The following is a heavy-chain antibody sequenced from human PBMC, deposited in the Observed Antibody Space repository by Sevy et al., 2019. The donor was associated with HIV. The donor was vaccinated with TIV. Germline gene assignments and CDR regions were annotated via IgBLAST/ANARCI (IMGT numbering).Heavy chain of an antibody. D-gene: IGHD6-13*01. CDR1: GFTFSSYW. CDR3: ARVTSAAPGMGIEQ. Sequence: GGSLRLSCAASGFTFSSYWMHWVRQAPGKGLVWVSRINSAGTAINFADSVKGRFTISRDNAKNTLYLQMNSLRAEDTAVYYCARVTSAAPGMGIEQWGQGTLVTVPS. CDR2: INSAGTAI. V-gene: IGHV3-74*01. J-gene: IGHJ4*02.